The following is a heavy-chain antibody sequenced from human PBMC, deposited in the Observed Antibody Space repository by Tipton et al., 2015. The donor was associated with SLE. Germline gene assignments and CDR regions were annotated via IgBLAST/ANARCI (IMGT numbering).Heavy chain of an antibody. CDR3: ARENYDSGGYFDY. J-gene: IGHJ4*02. V-gene: IGHV3-30*14. D-gene: IGHD3-22*01. CDR1: GFTFSSYA. CDR2: ISYDGSKK. Sequence: RSLRLSCAASGFTFSSYAMSWVRQAPGKGLEWVAIISYDGSKKYYADSVKGRFTTSRDNSKNTLYLQMNSLRAEDTAVYYCARENYDSGGYFDYWGQGTPVTVSS.